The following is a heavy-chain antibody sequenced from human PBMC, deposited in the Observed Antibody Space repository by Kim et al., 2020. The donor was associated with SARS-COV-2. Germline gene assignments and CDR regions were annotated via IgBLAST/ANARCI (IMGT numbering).Heavy chain of an antibody. Sequence: SETLSLTCAVYGGSFSDYNWSWIRQPPGKGLEWIGEINHSGSTNVSPSVKSRITISVDTSKSQFSLRLKSMTATDTAVYYCARGRAGVGPAPVLGLGPYYDYYAMDVWGRGTPVAVSS. CDR1: GGSFSDYN. J-gene: IGHJ6*02. CDR2: INHSGST. V-gene: IGHV4-34*01. CDR3: ARGRAGVGPAPVLGLGPYYDYYAMDV. D-gene: IGHD2-8*02.